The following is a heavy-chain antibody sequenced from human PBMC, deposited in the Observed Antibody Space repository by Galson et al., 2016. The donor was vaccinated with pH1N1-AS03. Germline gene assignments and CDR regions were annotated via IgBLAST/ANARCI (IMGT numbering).Heavy chain of an antibody. Sequence: SLRLSCAGSGSIFSQFLMSWVRQATGKGLEWVSTCGGSDEKTYYADSVKGRFTISKDSSKNTLYLQMNTLRAEDTALYYCTTVAGTYYNGAFWGQGSQVTVSS. CDR1: GSIFSQFL. J-gene: IGHJ1*01. CDR3: TTVAGTYYNGAF. CDR2: CGGSDEKT. V-gene: IGHV3-23*01. D-gene: IGHD3-10*01.